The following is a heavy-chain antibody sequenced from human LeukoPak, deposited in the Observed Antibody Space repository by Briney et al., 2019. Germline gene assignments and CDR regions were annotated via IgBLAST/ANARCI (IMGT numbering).Heavy chain of an antibody. CDR3: ARGIVPALVFKFDY. D-gene: IGHD2-2*01. CDR1: DGSISSTSYY. Sequence: SETLSLTCTVSDGSISSTSYYWGWIRQPPGKGLEWIGYIYHSGSTYYNPSLKSRVTISVDRSKNQFSLKLSSVTAADTAVYYCARGIVPALVFKFDYWGQGTLVTVSS. J-gene: IGHJ4*02. CDR2: IYHSGST. V-gene: IGHV4-39*07.